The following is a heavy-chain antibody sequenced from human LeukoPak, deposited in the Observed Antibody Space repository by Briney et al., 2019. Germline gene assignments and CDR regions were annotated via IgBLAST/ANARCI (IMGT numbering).Heavy chain of an antibody. J-gene: IGHJ3*02. V-gene: IGHV4-34*01. Sequence: SETLSLTCAGYGGSFSGYYWSWIRQPPEKGLEWIGEINHGGSTNYNPSLKSRVTISVDTSKNQFSLKLSSVTAADTAVYYCARGLRILYAFDIWGQGTMVTVSS. CDR1: GGSFSGYY. CDR3: ARGLRILYAFDI. CDR2: INHGGST. D-gene: IGHD2-15*01.